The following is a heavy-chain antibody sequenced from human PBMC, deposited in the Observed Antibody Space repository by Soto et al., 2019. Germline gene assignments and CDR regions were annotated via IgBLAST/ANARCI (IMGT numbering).Heavy chain of an antibody. CDR1: GYTFTSYG. CDR3: ARELWGIVGATAVDY. Sequence: ASVKVSCKASGYTFTSYGISWVRQAPGQGLEWMGWISAYNGNTNYAQKLQGRVTMTTDTSTSTAYMELRSLRSDDAAVYYCARELWGIVGATAVDYWGQGTLVTVSS. CDR2: ISAYNGNT. D-gene: IGHD1-26*01. J-gene: IGHJ4*02. V-gene: IGHV1-18*04.